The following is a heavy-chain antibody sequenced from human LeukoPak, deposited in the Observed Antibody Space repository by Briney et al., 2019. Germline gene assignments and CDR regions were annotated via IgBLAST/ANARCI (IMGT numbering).Heavy chain of an antibody. CDR2: ISAYNSNT. Sequence: ASVKVSCKASGYTFTSYGISWVRQAPGQGLEWMGCISAYNSNTNYAQKLQGRVTMTTDTSTSTAYMELRSLRSDDTAVYYCARDIAMVRGVPTGYWGQGTLVTVSS. V-gene: IGHV1-18*01. CDR1: GYTFTSYG. J-gene: IGHJ4*02. D-gene: IGHD3-10*01. CDR3: ARDIAMVRGVPTGY.